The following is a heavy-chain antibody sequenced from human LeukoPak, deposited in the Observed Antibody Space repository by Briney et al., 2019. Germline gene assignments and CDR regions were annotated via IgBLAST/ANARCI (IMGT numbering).Heavy chain of an antibody. CDR3: ARNPMVRGVIKHYYYYMDV. V-gene: IGHV1-18*04. J-gene: IGHJ6*03. Sequence: GASVKVSCKASGYTFTGYYIHWVRQAPGQGLEWMGWISAYNGNTNYAQKLQGRVTMTTDTSTSTAYMELSSLRSEDTAVYYCARNPMVRGVIKHYYYYMDVWGKGTTVTISS. CDR2: ISAYNGNT. CDR1: GYTFTGYY. D-gene: IGHD3-10*01.